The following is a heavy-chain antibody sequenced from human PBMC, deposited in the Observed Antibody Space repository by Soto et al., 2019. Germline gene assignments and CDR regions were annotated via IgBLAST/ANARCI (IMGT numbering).Heavy chain of an antibody. V-gene: IGHV3-30*18. J-gene: IGHJ4*02. Sequence: QVQLVESGGGVVQPGRSLRLSCVASGFTFSSCAMHWVRQGPGKGLEWLAVVTHDGSLYPYADSVKGRFSISRDNSRKTLYLQMNSLRPEDTAVYYCVKDRSDTWSFDYWGQGTLVTVSS. CDR3: VKDRSDTWSFDY. CDR1: GFTFSSCA. CDR2: VTHDGSLY. D-gene: IGHD2-8*02.